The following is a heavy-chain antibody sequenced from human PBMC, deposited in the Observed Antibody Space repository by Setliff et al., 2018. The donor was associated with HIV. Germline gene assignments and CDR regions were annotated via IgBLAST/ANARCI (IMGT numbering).Heavy chain of an antibody. Sequence: SETLSLTCSVSGVSTNRTDHYWGWIRQPPGKGLEWLANVYYSGGTYYNPSLNSRVTISVDTSRNQFSLKLTSVTAADTALYFCARLGDSGYDFRGYFDYWGQGKLVTVSS. CDR3: ARLGDSGYDFRGYFDY. V-gene: IGHV4-39*01. J-gene: IGHJ4*02. CDR2: VYYSGGT. D-gene: IGHD5-12*01. CDR1: GVSTNRTDHY.